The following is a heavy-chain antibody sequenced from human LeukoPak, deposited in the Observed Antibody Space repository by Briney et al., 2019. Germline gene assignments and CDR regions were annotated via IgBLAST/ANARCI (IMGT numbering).Heavy chain of an antibody. CDR3: ARARYSYGYGGYFDY. CDR1: GFTFRSYW. J-gene: IGHJ4*02. V-gene: IGHV3-74*01. Sequence: GGSLRLSCAASGFTFRSYWMPWVRQAPGKGLVWVSRINSDRSSTSYADSVKGRFTISRDNAKNTLYLQMNSLRAEDTAVYYCARARYSYGYGGYFDYWGQGTLVTVSS. CDR2: INSDRSST. D-gene: IGHD5-18*01.